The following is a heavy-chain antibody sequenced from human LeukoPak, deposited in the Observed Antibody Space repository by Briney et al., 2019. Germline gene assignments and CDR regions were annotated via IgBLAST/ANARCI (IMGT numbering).Heavy chain of an antibody. D-gene: IGHD3-3*01. CDR3: ARVTYYDFWSAYPPSQNWFDP. V-gene: IGHV4-4*07. CDR2: IYTSGST. Sequence: PSETLSLTCTVSGGSISSYYWSWIRQPAGKGLEWIGRIYTSGSTNYNPSLKSRVTMSVDTSKNQFSLKLSSVTAADTAVYYCARVTYYDFWSAYPPSQNWFDPWGQGTLVTVSS. J-gene: IGHJ5*02. CDR1: GGSISSYY.